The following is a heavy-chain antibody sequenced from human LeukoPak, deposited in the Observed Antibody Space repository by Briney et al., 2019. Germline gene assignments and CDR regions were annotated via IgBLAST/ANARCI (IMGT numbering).Heavy chain of an antibody. CDR3: ARPKRIVGATDQFDY. J-gene: IGHJ4*02. CDR2: INPNSGGT. Sequence: GASVKVSCKSSGYTFTGYYMHWVRQAPGQGLEWMGWINPNSGGTNYAQKFQGRVTMTRDTSISTAYMELSRLRSDDTAVYYCARPKRIVGATDQFDYWGQGTLVTVSS. CDR1: GYTFTGYY. V-gene: IGHV1-2*02. D-gene: IGHD1-26*01.